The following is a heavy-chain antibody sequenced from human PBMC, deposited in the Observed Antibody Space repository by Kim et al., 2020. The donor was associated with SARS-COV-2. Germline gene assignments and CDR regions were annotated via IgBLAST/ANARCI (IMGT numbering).Heavy chain of an antibody. CDR2: IYHSGST. D-gene: IGHD3-10*01. J-gene: IGHJ4*02. Sequence: SETLSLTCAVSGGSISSSNWWSWVRQPPGKGLEWIGEIYHSGSTNYNPSLKSRVTISVDKSKNQFSLKLSSVTAADTAVYYCARDDSYGSGSYLVYWGQGTLVTVSS. CDR1: GGSISSSNW. V-gene: IGHV4-4*02. CDR3: ARDDSYGSGSYLVY.